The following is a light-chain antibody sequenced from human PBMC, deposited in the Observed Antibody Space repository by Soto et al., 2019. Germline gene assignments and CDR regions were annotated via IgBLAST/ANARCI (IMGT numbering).Light chain of an antibody. CDR1: SSNIGSNY. V-gene: IGLV1-47*01. J-gene: IGLJ2*01. CDR3: AAWDDSLRGVV. CDR2: RNN. Sequence: QSVLTQPPSASGTPGQRVTISCSGSSSNIGSNYVYWYQQLPGTAPKLLIYRNNQRPSGVPDRFSCSKSGTSASLAIRGLRSEDEADYYCAAWDDSLRGVVFGGGTTLTVL.